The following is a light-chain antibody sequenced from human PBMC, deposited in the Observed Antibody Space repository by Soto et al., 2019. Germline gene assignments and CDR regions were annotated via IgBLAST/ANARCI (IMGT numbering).Light chain of an antibody. J-gene: IGLJ2*01. CDR1: SSDVGSYNL. V-gene: IGLV2-23*01. CDR3: CSYAGSSTFV. CDR2: EGS. Sequence: QSALTQPASVSGSPGQSIAISCTGTSSDVGSYNLVSWYQQHPDKAPKLMIYEGSKRPSGVSNRFSGSKSDNTASLTISGLQAEDEADYYCCSYAGSSTFVFGGGTKLTVL.